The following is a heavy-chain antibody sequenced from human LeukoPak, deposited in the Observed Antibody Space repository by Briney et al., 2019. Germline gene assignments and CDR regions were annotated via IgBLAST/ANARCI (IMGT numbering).Heavy chain of an antibody. D-gene: IGHD5-18*01. CDR3: ARCGYSYGYYYYSMDV. CDR2: IYSGGST. CDR1: GFTVSSNY. V-gene: IGHV3-53*01. Sequence: PGGSLRLSCAASGFTVSSNYMSWVRQAPGKGLEWVSVIYSGGSTYYADSVKGRFTISRDNSKNTLYLQMNSLRAEDTAVYYCARCGYSYGYYYYSMDVWGKRTTVTVSS. J-gene: IGHJ6*03.